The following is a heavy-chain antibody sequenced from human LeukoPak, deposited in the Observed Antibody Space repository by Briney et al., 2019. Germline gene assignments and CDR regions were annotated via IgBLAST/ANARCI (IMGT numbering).Heavy chain of an antibody. D-gene: IGHD3-22*01. J-gene: IGHJ4*02. CDR3: ARVADYYDSSGFPY. CDR2: IRYDGSNK. V-gene: IGHV3-30*02. Sequence: GGSLRLSCAASGFTFSSYSIHWVRQAPGKGLEWVAFIRYDGSNKYYADSVKGRFTISRDNSKNTLYLQMNSLRAEDTAVYYCARVADYYDSSGFPYWGQGTLVTVSS. CDR1: GFTFSSYS.